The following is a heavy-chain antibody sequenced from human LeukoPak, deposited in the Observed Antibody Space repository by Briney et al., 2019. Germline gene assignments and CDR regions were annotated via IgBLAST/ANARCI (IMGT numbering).Heavy chain of an antibody. D-gene: IGHD6-19*01. CDR3: ARMGVGWYSSGSTHSGYFDY. Sequence: SETLSLTCAVYGGSFSGYYWSWIRQPPGKGLEWIGEINHSGSTNYNPSLKSRVTISVDTSKNQFSLKLSSVTAADTAVYYCARMGVGWYSSGSTHSGYFDYWGQGTLVTVSS. J-gene: IGHJ4*02. V-gene: IGHV4-34*01. CDR1: GGSFSGYY. CDR2: INHSGST.